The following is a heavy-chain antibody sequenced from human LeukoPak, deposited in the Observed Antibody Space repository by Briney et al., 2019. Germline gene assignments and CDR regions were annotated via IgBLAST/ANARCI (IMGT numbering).Heavy chain of an antibody. CDR2: INPNSGGT. D-gene: IGHD1-26*01. Sequence: ASVKVSCKASGYTFTGYYMHRVRQAPGQGLEWMGWINPNSGGTNYAQKFQGRVTMTRDTSISTAYMELSRLRSDDTAVYYCAIRGAGGSFGGYYVDYWGQGTLVTVSS. CDR1: GYTFTGYY. CDR3: AIRGAGGSFGGYYVDY. J-gene: IGHJ4*02. V-gene: IGHV1-2*02.